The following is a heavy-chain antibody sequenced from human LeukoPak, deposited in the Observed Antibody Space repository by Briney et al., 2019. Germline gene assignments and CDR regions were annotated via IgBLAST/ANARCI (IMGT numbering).Heavy chain of an antibody. J-gene: IGHJ4*02. Sequence: PGGSLRLSCAASGFTFSNYEMNWVRQAPGKGLEWVSYISNSGTTIYYTDSVKGRFTISRDNAQNSLYLQMNSLRAEDTAVYHCARAVAGTPIDYWGQGTLVTVSS. CDR1: GFTFSNYE. CDR2: ISNSGTTI. CDR3: ARAVAGTPIDY. V-gene: IGHV3-48*03. D-gene: IGHD6-19*01.